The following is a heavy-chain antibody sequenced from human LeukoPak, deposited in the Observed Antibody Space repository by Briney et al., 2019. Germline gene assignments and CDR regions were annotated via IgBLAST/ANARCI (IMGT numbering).Heavy chain of an antibody. CDR2: IIPILGIA. D-gene: IGHD3-22*01. Sequence: GASVKVSCKASGGTFSSYTISWVRQAPGQGLEWMGRIIPILGIANYAQKFQGRVTITADKSTSTAYMELSSLRSEDTAVYYCARAQGDSSGYYWNYWGQGTLGIVSS. CDR1: GGTFSSYT. J-gene: IGHJ4*02. V-gene: IGHV1-69*02. CDR3: ARAQGDSSGYYWNY.